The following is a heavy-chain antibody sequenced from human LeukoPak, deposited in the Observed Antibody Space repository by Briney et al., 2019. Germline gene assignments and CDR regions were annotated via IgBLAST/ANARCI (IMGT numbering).Heavy chain of an antibody. Sequence: GASVKVSCKASGYTFTSYDINWVRQATGQGLEWMGWMNPNSGNTGYAQKFQGRVTMTRNTSISTAYMELSSLRSEDTAVYYCARGMITGTTRGSDYWGQGTLVIVSS. J-gene: IGHJ4*02. V-gene: IGHV1-8*01. CDR2: MNPNSGNT. CDR1: GYTFTSYD. D-gene: IGHD1-7*01. CDR3: ARGMITGTTRGSDY.